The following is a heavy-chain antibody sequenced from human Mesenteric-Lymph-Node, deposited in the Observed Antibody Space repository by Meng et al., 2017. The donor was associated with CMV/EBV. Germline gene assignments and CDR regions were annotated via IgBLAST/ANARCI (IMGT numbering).Heavy chain of an antibody. CDR2: ISAYNGNT. V-gene: IGHV1-18*01. D-gene: IGHD3-3*01. Sequence: ASVKVSCKASGYTFTSYGISWVRQAPGQGLEWMGWISAYNGNTNYAQKLQGRVTMTTDTSTSTAYMELRSLRSDDTAVYYCARDLTPPNYDFWSGYYGEAFDYWGQGTLVTVSS. CDR3: ARDLTPPNYDFWSGYYGEAFDY. CDR1: GYTFTSYG. J-gene: IGHJ4*02.